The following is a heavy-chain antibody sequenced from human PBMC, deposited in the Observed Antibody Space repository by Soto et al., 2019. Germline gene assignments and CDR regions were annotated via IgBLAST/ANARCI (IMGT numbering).Heavy chain of an antibody. Sequence: GGSLRLSCSASGFTFDDYAMHWVRQAPGKGLEWVSGISWNSGSIGYADSVKGRFTISRDNAKNSLYLQMNSLRAEDTALYYCAKDISAYPVSSGYDLWGEGTVVTVSS. CDR1: GFTFDDYA. D-gene: IGHD3-22*01. CDR2: ISWNSGSI. J-gene: IGHJ4*02. CDR3: AKDISAYPVSSGYDL. V-gene: IGHV3-9*01.